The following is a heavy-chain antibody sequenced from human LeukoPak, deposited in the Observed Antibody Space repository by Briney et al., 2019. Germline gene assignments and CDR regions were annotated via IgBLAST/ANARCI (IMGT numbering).Heavy chain of an antibody. CDR1: GGSFSGYY. CDR3: ATSSGWYPNSDH. Sequence: PSETLSLTCAVYGGSFSGYYWSWIRQPPGKGLEWIGEINHSGSTNYNPPLKSRVTISVDTSKNQFSLKLSSVTAADTAVYYCATSSGWYPNSDHWGQGTLVTVSS. CDR2: INHSGST. V-gene: IGHV4-34*01. D-gene: IGHD6-19*01. J-gene: IGHJ4*02.